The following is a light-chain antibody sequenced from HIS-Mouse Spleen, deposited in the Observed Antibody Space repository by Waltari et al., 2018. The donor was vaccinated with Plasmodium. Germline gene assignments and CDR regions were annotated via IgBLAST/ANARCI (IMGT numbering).Light chain of an antibody. V-gene: IGLV2-8*01. CDR2: EVS. Sequence: QSALTQPPSASESPGQSVPISCPGTSRDVGGYHYVSWYQPHPGKAPKLMSYEVSKRPSGVPVRFSGSKSGNTASLTVSGLQAEDEADYYCSSYAGSNNLVFGGGTKLTVL. CDR3: SSYAGSNNLV. CDR1: SRDVGGYHY. J-gene: IGLJ2*01.